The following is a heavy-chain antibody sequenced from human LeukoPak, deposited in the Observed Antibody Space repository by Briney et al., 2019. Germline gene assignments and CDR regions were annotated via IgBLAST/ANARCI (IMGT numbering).Heavy chain of an antibody. Sequence: PSETLSLTCTVSGGSISSYYWSWIRQPPGKGLEWIGYIYYSGSTNYNPSLKSRVTISVDTSKNQFSLKLSSVTAADTAVYYCARGVGVVPVIRGRYYYNRDVGAKGPAVPVP. CDR3: ARGVGVVPVIRGRYYYNRDV. CDR2: IYYSGST. CDR1: GGSISSYY. V-gene: IGHV4-59*01. D-gene: IGHD2-21*02. J-gene: IGHJ6*03.